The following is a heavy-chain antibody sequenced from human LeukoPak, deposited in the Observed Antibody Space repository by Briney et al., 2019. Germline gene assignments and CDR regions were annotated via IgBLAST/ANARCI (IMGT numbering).Heavy chain of an antibody. D-gene: IGHD3-3*01. CDR2: IYYSGST. CDR3: ARASTIFGHFAY. J-gene: IGHJ4*02. V-gene: IGHV4-39*07. Sequence: SETLPLTCAISGGSISGTPYYRGWIRQPPGKGLEWIGSIYYSGSTYYNPCLKSRLTISVDTSKNQFSLKLSSVTAADTAVYYCARASTIFGHFAYWGRGTLVTVSS. CDR1: GGSISGTPYY.